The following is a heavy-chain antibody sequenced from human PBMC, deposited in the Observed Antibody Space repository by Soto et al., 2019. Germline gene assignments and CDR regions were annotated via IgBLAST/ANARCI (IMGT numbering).Heavy chain of an antibody. CDR2: IYYSGST. CDR3: ARQGAGELLFYYYYYGMDV. CDR1: GGSISSSSYY. D-gene: IGHD3-10*01. Sequence: SETLSLTCTVSGGSISSSSYYWGWIRQPPGKGLEWIGSIYYSGSTYYNPSLKSRVTISVDTSKNQFSLKLSSMTAADTAVYYCARQGAGELLFYYYYYGMDVWGQGTTVTVSS. V-gene: IGHV4-39*01. J-gene: IGHJ6*02.